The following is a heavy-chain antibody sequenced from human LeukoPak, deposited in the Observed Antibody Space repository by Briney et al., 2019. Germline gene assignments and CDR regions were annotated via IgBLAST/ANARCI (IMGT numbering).Heavy chain of an antibody. V-gene: IGHV3-23*01. CDR1: GFTFSSYA. D-gene: IGHD5-18*01. J-gene: IGHJ4*02. CDR2: ISGSGGST. CDR3: AKGVGYSYGFAY. Sequence: GGSLNLSCAAAGFTFSSYAMSWGRQAPGKGLEGVSAISGSGGSTYYADSVKGRFTISIDNSKNTLYLQMNSLRAEDTAVYYYAKGVGYSYGFAYWGQGTLVTVSS.